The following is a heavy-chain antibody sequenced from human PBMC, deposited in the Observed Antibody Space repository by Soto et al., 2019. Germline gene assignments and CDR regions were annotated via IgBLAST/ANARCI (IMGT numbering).Heavy chain of an antibody. V-gene: IGHV4-4*02. CDR2: IDDSGST. CDR1: GGSISSNNW. J-gene: IGHJ6*02. CDR3: GRDRRERSFGDFWSGYYTDYDYGMDV. Sequence: PAGTLSLTCAVSGGSISSNNWWSCVRQPPGKGLEWSGEIDDSGSTNYTPSLKSRVTISVDKSKNPLSLKMSSVTAADTAVYYCGRDRRERSFGDFWSGYYTDYDYGMDVWGQGTTVPVSS. D-gene: IGHD3-3*01.